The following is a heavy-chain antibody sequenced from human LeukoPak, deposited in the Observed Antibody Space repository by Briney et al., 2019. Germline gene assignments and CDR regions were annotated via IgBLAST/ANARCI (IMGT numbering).Heavy chain of an antibody. CDR2: IYYSGST. CDR1: GRSINSYY. J-gene: IGHJ4*02. V-gene: IGHV4-59*01. Sequence: PSETLSLTCTVSGRSINSYYWSWLRQPPGKGLEGIGYIYYSGSTNYNPSLKSRVTISVDTSKNQFALKLSAVIDADTGGYYCARTYSGGPAYDYWGQGTLVTVSS. CDR3: ARTYSGGPAYDY. D-gene: IGHD1-26*01.